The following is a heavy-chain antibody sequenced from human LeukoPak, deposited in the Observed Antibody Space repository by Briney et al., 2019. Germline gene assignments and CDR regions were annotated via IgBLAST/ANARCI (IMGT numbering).Heavy chain of an antibody. CDR2: IYYSGST. CDR3: ARHMGGGLDY. CDR1: GGSISSSSYY. J-gene: IGHJ4*02. V-gene: IGHV4-39*01. D-gene: IGHD3-10*01. Sequence: SETLSLTCTVSGGSISSSSYYWGWIRQPPGKGLEWIGTIYYSGSTYYNPSLKSRVTISVDTSKNQFSLKLSSMTAADTAVYYCARHMGGGLDYWGQGTLVTVSS.